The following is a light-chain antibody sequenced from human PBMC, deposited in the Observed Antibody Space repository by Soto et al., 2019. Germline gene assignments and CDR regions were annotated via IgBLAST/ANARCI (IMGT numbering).Light chain of an antibody. J-gene: IGKJ1*01. CDR2: DAS. Sequence: DIQMTQSPSSVSASVGDRVTFTCRASQDIRSRLDWYQQKPGKAPKLLICDASSLQSGVPSRFSGSRSGTDFTLTISSLQPEYFATYYCQQANSFPWTFGQGTKVEIK. CDR1: QDIRSR. V-gene: IGKV1-12*01. CDR3: QQANSFPWT.